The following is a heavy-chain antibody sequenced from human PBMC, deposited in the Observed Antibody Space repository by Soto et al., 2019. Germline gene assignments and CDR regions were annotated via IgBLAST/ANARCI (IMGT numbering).Heavy chain of an antibody. J-gene: IGHJ4*02. CDR1: GFALSDYY. CDR2: ISSSGDII. D-gene: IGHD3-22*01. CDR3: ARDLGYYDSSGYFDY. Sequence: RRLSCAASGFALSDYYMSWIRRAPGKGLEWVSYISSSGDIIYYADSVKGRFTISRDNAKNSLYLQMNSLRAEDTAVYYCARDLGYYDSSGYFDYWGQGTLVTVSS. V-gene: IGHV3-11*01.